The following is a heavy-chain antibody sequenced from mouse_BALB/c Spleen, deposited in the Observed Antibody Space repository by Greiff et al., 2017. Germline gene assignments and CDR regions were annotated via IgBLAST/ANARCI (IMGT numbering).Heavy chain of an antibody. CDR1: GFTFSSYG. V-gene: IGHV5-6*01. Sequence: EVMLVESGGDLVKPGGSLKLSCAASGFTFSSYGMSWVRQTPDKRLEWVATISSGGSYTYYPDSVKGRFTISRDNAKNTLYLQMSSLKSEDTAMYYCARQGGLREGAWFAYWGQGTLVTVSA. D-gene: IGHD2-2*01. CDR3: ARQGGLREGAWFAY. J-gene: IGHJ3*01. CDR2: ISSGGSYT.